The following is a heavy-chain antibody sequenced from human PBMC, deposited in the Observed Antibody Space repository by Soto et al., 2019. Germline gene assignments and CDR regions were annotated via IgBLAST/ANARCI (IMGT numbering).Heavy chain of an antibody. D-gene: IGHD3-10*01. CDR3: ARVFGFGGMDV. CDR2: IYYSGST. Sequence: SETLSLTCTVSGGSISSGGYYWSWIRQHPGKGLEWIGYIYYSGSTYYNPSLKSRVTISVDTSKNQFSLKLSFVTAADTAVYYCARVFGFGGMDVWGQGTTVTVSS. CDR1: GGSISSGGYY. V-gene: IGHV4-31*03. J-gene: IGHJ6*02.